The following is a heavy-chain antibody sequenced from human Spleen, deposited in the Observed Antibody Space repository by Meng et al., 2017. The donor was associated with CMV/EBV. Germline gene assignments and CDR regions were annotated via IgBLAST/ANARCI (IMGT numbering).Heavy chain of an antibody. Sequence: LRLSWAASGFAFNNYWMRWVRQGPGKRLVWVSRINIDGSTTSYADSVKGRFTISRDNAKNTLYLQMNSLRAEDTGVYYCARDLLQSDYWGQGTLVTVSS. CDR1: GFAFNNYW. CDR3: ARDLLQSDY. CDR2: INIDGSTT. V-gene: IGHV3-74*01. J-gene: IGHJ4*02. D-gene: IGHD3-22*01.